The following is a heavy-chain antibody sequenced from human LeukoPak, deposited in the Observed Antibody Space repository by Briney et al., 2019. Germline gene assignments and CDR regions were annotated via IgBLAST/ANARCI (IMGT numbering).Heavy chain of an antibody. CDR3: ARDPVLLWFGEIDY. J-gene: IGHJ4*02. V-gene: IGHV3-23*01. Sequence: PGGSLRLSCAASGFTFSSYAMSWVRQAPGKGLEWVSAISGSGGSTYYADSVKGRFTISRDNAKNSLYLQMDSLRAEDTAVYYCARDPVLLWFGEIDYWGQGTLVTVSS. CDR2: ISGSGGST. CDR1: GFTFSSYA. D-gene: IGHD3-10*01.